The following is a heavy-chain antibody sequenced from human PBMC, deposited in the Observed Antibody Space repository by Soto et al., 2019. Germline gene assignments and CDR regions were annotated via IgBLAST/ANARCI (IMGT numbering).Heavy chain of an antibody. CDR2: IWFDGSNK. J-gene: IGHJ4*02. Sequence: QVQLVESGGGVVQPGRSLRLSCAASGFTFSSYGMYWVRQAPGKGLEWVAGIWFDGSNKYHADSVKGRFTISRDNSKNTLYLQMNSLRAEDTAVYYCARSYYYGSGSYNSPVDYWGQGTLVTVSS. CDR3: ARSYYYGSGSYNSPVDY. V-gene: IGHV3-33*01. D-gene: IGHD3-10*01. CDR1: GFTFSSYG.